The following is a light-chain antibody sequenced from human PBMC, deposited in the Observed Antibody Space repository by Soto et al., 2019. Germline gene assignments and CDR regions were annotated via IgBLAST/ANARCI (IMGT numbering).Light chain of an antibody. V-gene: IGKV3-20*01. J-gene: IGKJ2*01. Sequence: EIVLTQSPGTLSLSPGERATLSCRASQSVTSGYLGWYQQKPGQAPRLLIYGASSRATGISDRFSGSGYGADFTLNISRLEPEDFAVYYCQQYATSPPMYTFGQGTQVEIK. CDR3: QQYATSPPMYT. CDR1: QSVTSGY. CDR2: GAS.